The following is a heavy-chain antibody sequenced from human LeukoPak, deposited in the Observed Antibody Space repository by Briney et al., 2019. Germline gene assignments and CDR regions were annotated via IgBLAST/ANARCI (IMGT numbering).Heavy chain of an antibody. CDR1: GFTFSSYA. CDR3: ATLYGSSRGAFDY. CDR2: ITGSGGRT. V-gene: IGHV3-23*01. Sequence: PGGSLRLSCAASGFTFSSYAMNWVRQAPGKGLEWVSAITGSGGRTYYADSVKGRFTISRDNSKNTLYLQMNSLRAEDTAIYYCATLYGSSRGAFDYWGQGTLVTVSS. J-gene: IGHJ4*02. D-gene: IGHD3-10*01.